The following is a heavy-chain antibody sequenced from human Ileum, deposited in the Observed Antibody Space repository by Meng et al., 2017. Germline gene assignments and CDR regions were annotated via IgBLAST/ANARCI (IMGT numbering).Heavy chain of an antibody. CDR1: GGSFSGYY. Sequence: SETLSLTCAVYGGSFSGYYWSWIRQPPGKGLEWIGEINHSGSTNYNPSLKGRVTISVDKSKNKCSLKLSSVTADDTAVKHSARDRAIGSAGNGYDFWGQGTMVTVSS. D-gene: IGHD6-13*01. CDR2: INHSGST. CDR3: ARDRAIGSAGNGYDF. J-gene: IGHJ3*01. V-gene: IGHV4-34*01.